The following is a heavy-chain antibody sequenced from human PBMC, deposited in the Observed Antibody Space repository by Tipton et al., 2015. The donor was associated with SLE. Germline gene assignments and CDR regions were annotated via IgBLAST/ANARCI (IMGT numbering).Heavy chain of an antibody. Sequence: TLSLTCTVSGYSISSGYYWGWTRQPPGKGLQWIGSICHSGSTYYNPSLKSRVTISVDTSKNQFSLKLSSVTAADTAVYYCARASSVSDNWFDPWGQGTLVTVSS. CDR3: ARASSVSDNWFDP. V-gene: IGHV4-38-2*02. J-gene: IGHJ5*02. CDR1: GYSISSGYY. CDR2: ICHSGST. D-gene: IGHD3-3*01.